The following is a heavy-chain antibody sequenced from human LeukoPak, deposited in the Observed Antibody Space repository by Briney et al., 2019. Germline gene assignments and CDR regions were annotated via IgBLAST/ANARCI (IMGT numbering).Heavy chain of an antibody. D-gene: IGHD5-24*01. CDR1: GGSFSGYY. J-gene: IGHJ4*02. Sequence: SETLSLTCAVYGGSFSGYYWSWIRQPPGKGLEWIGEINHSGSTNYNPSLKSRVTISVDTSKNQFSLKLSSVTAADTAVYYCARGPGGRWLQFGFDYWGQGTLVTVSS. CDR2: INHSGST. V-gene: IGHV4-34*01. CDR3: ARGPGGRWLQFGFDY.